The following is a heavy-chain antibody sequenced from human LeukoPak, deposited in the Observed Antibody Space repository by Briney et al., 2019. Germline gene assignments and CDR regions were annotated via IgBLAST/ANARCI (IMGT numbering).Heavy chain of an antibody. CDR1: GYTFTGYY. CDR2: INPNSGGT. D-gene: IGHD6-25*01. J-gene: IGHJ5*02. V-gene: IGHV1-2*02. CDR3: ARDIQTYSGGFDP. Sequence: ASVKVSCKASGYTFTGYYMHWVRQAPGQGLEWMGWINPNSGGTNYAQKFQGRVTMTRDTSISTAYMELSRLRSDDTAVYYCARDIQTYSGGFDPWGQGTLVTVSS.